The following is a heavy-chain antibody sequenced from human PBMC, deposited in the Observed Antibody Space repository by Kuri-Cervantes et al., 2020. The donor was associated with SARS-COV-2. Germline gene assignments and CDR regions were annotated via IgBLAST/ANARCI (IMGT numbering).Heavy chain of an antibody. CDR1: GFTFSDYY. CDR3: AIIGTLYNFDAFDI. V-gene: IGHV3-11*04. D-gene: IGHD1-1*01. Sequence: GGSLRLSCAASGFTFSDYYMSWIRQAPGKGLEWVSYISNSGSTIYYADSVKGRFTTSRDNAKNSLYLQMNSLRAEDTAVYYCAIIGTLYNFDAFDIWGQGTMVTVSS. CDR2: ISNSGSTI. J-gene: IGHJ3*02.